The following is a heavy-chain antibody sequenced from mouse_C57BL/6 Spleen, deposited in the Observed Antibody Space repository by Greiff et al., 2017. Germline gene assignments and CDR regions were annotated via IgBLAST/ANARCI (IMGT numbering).Heavy chain of an antibody. D-gene: IGHD1-1*01. J-gene: IGHJ4*01. CDR3: ARGATVGDYAMDY. V-gene: IGHV1-63*01. CDR1: GYTFTNYW. CDR2: IYPGGGYT. Sequence: VKLVESGAELVRPGTSVKMSCKASGYTFTNYWIGWAKQRPGHGLEWIGDIYPGGGYTNYNEKFKGKATLTADKSSSTAYMQFSSLTSEDSAIYYCARGATVGDYAMDYWGQGTSVTVSS.